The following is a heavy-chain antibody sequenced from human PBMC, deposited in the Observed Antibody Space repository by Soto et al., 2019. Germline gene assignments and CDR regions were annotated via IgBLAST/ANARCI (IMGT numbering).Heavy chain of an antibody. D-gene: IGHD5-12*01. CDR2: LIPIFGTA. Sequence: QVQLVQSGAEVKKPGSSVKVSCKASGGTFSSYAISWVRQAPGQGLEWMGGLIPIFGTANYAQKFQGRVTITADEPTSTDHMELSSLRSEDTAVYYCARVGDGYKWGGFDYWGQGTLVTVSS. J-gene: IGHJ4*02. CDR1: GGTFSSYA. V-gene: IGHV1-69*12. CDR3: ARVGDGYKWGGFDY.